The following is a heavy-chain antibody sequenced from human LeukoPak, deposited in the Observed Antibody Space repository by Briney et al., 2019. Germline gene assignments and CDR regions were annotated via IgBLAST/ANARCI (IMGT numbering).Heavy chain of an antibody. D-gene: IGHD4-17*01. Sequence: GGSLRLSCAASGFTFSSYAMSWVRQAPGKGLEWVSVMSGSGGSTYYADSVKGRFTISRDNSKNTLYLQMNSLRAEDTAVYYCAKEIYGDSTGGRFQHWGQGTLVTVSS. J-gene: IGHJ1*01. V-gene: IGHV3-23*01. CDR2: MSGSGGST. CDR1: GFTFSSYA. CDR3: AKEIYGDSTGGRFQH.